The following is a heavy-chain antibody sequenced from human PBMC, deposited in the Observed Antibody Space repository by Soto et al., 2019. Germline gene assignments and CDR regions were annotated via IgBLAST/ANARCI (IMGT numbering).Heavy chain of an antibody. CDR1: GGSIISSYY. Sequence: TWETLSLTCAVSGGSIISSYYWSWIRQPPGKGLEWIGYIYYTGSTYYNPSLKSRVTIAVDTSKNQFSLKLSSVTAADTAVYYCARASPLSPIDSWGQGTLVTVSS. CDR3: ARASPLSPIDS. CDR2: IYYTGST. J-gene: IGHJ4*02. V-gene: IGHV4-59*01.